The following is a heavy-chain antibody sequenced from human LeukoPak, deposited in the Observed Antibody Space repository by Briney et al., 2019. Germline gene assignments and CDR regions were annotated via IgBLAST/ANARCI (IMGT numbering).Heavy chain of an antibody. CDR1: GGSISSYY. J-gene: IGHJ2*01. V-gene: IGHV4-59*12. CDR3: ARDLPYYYDSSGYYPAYFDL. D-gene: IGHD3-22*01. CDR2: IYYSGST. Sequence: PSETLSLTCTVSGGSISSYYWSWIRQPPGKGLEWIGYIYYSGSTNYNPSLKSRVTISVDTSKNQFSLKLSSVTAADTAVYYCARDLPYYYDSSGYYPAYFDLWGRGTLVTVSS.